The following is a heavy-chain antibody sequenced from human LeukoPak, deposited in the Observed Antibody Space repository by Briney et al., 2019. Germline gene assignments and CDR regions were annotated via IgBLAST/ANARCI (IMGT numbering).Heavy chain of an antibody. CDR2: MYHSGGT. CDR3: ARTVTTTHFDY. J-gene: IGHJ4*02. CDR1: GDSISSSGYS. D-gene: IGHD1-1*01. V-gene: IGHV4-30-2*01. Sequence: NPSETLSLTCAVSGDSISSSGYSWSWIRQPPGKGLEWIGYMYHSGGTYYNPSLKSRVTISVDRSRNQFSLKLSSVTAADTAVYYCARTVTTTHFDYWGQGFLVTVSS.